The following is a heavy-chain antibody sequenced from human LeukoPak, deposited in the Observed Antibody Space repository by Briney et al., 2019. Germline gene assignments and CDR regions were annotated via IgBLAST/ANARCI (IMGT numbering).Heavy chain of an antibody. J-gene: IGHJ4*02. D-gene: IGHD2-2*03. V-gene: IGHV3-20*04. CDR1: GSTFDDYG. CDR3: ARDLGYCSSTSCPIDY. Sequence: PGGSLRLSCAASGSTFDDYGMSWVRQAPGKGLEWVSGINWNGGSTGYADSVKGRFTISRDNAKNSLYLQMNSLRAEDTALYYCARDLGYCSSTSCPIDYWGQGTLVTVSS. CDR2: INWNGGST.